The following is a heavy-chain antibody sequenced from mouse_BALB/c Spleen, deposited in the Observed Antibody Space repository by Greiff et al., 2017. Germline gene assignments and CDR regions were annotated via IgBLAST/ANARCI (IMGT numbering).Heavy chain of an antibody. CDR2: IDTSDSYT. J-gene: IGHJ2*01. Sequence: QVQLKQPGAELVMPGASVKMSCKASGYTFTDYWMHWVKQRPGQGLEWIGAIDTSDSYTSYNQKFKGKATLTVDESSSTAYMQLSSLTSEDSAVYYCARGSTMTLYYFDYWGQGTTLTVSS. CDR1: GYTFTDYW. V-gene: IGHV1-69*01. CDR3: ARGSTMTLYYFDY. D-gene: IGHD2-4*01.